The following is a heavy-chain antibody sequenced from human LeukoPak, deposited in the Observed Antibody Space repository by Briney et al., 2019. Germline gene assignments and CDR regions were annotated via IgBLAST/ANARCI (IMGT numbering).Heavy chain of an antibody. CDR3: ARLEYYYVSGNYYKLFDY. V-gene: IGHV3-48*02. D-gene: IGHD3-10*01. CDR2: ISSSGSTI. CDR1: GFTFSSYN. J-gene: IGHJ4*02. Sequence: GGSLRLSCAASGFTFSSYNMNWVRQAPGKGLERVSDISSSGSTIYFADPVKGRFTISRDNAKNSLYLQMNSLRDEDTAVYYCARLEYYYVSGNYYKLFDYWGQGTLVTVCS.